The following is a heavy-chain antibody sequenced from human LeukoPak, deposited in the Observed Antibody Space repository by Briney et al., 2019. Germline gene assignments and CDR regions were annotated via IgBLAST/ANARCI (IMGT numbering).Heavy chain of an antibody. V-gene: IGHV3-33*01. CDR3: ARDPATVTSHSDY. CDR1: GFIFSRYD. D-gene: IGHD4-17*01. J-gene: IGHJ4*02. CDR2: IWHDGSKT. Sequence: PGGSLRLSCVASGFIFSRYDMHWVRQAPGKGLEWVALIWHDGSKTHYADSVTGRFTISRDDSKSTLYVQMNSLRVEDTAVYYCARDPATVTSHSDYWGQGALVNVSS.